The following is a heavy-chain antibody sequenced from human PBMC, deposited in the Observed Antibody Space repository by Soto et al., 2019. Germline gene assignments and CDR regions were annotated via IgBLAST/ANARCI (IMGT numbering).Heavy chain of an antibody. CDR1: GGIFTNNA. Sequence: QVQVVQSRAEVKKPGSSVKVSCKVSGGIFTNNAISWVRQAPGQGLEWLGGVIPLFDTAYYAQIFRGRLRISADGATTTAHMELSGLTSADTAVYFCATGGHNDGYNFYHGMDVWGQGTTVTVS. CDR3: ATGGHNDGYNFYHGMDV. V-gene: IGHV1-69*01. CDR2: VIPLFDTA. D-gene: IGHD5-18*01. J-gene: IGHJ6*02.